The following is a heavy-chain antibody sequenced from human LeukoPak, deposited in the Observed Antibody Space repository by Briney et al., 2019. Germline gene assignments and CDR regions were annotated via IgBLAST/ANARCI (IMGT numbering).Heavy chain of an antibody. V-gene: IGHV4-4*02. CDR3: ARQKWEQQGRDYYFNGLDV. CDR1: IGSISSSKW. J-gene: IGHJ6*02. Sequence: SETLSLTCSVSIGSISSSKWWSWVRPSPVKGLEWIGEIYLYGTTNYNPSFTSRVTMSVDRSRSQFSLKLTSVTAADTAVYYCARQKWEQQGRDYYFNGLDVWGPGTTVIVSS. CDR2: IYLYGTT. D-gene: IGHD1/OR15-1a*01.